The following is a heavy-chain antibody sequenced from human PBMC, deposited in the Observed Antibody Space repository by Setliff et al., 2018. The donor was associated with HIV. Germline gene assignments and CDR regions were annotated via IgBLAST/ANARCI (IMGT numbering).Heavy chain of an antibody. CDR3: ARIEGGTYFGWFDY. CDR1: GFTFSTYA. D-gene: IGHD1-26*01. CDR2: ISYDGSNK. Sequence: PGGSLRLSCAASGFTFSTYAMHWVRQAPGKGLEWVAVISYDGSNKYYADSVKGRFTISRDNPRNTVYLQMTGLRLDDTAVYYCARIEGGTYFGWFDYWGQGTLVTVSS. V-gene: IGHV3-30*04. J-gene: IGHJ4*02.